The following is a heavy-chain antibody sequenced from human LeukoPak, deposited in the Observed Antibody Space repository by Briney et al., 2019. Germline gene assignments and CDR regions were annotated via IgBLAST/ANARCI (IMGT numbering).Heavy chain of an antibody. V-gene: IGHV3-74*01. J-gene: IGHJ4*02. CDR2: INSDGSST. CDR3: AASTIFGVVISDY. Sequence: HPGGSLRLSCAASGFTFSSYWMHWVRQAPGKGLVWVSRINSDGSSTSYADSVKGRLTISRDNAKNTLYLQMNSLRAEDTAVYYCAASTIFGVVISDYWGQGTLVTVSS. CDR1: GFTFSSYW. D-gene: IGHD3-3*01.